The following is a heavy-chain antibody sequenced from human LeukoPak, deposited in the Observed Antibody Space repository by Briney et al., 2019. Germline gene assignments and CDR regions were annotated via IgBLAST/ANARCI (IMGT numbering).Heavy chain of an antibody. CDR1: GFTFSDYY. V-gene: IGHV3-11*04. CDR2: ISSSGSTI. CDR3: AGELLYDAFDI. Sequence: GGSLRLSCAASGFTFSDYYMSWIRQAPGKGLEWVSYISSSGSTIYYADSVKGRFTISRDDAKNSLYLQMNSLRAEDTAVYYCAGELLYDAFDIWGQGTMVTVSS. D-gene: IGHD3-10*01. J-gene: IGHJ3*02.